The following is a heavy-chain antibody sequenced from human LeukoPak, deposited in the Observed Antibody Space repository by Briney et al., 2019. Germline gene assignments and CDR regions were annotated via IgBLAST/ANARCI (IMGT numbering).Heavy chain of an antibody. CDR3: ARDGEAGGYFDY. CDR1: GGTFSSYA. V-gene: IGHV1-69*05. CDR2: IIPIFGTA. D-gene: IGHD2-8*02. J-gene: IGHJ4*02. Sequence: SVKVSCKASGGTFSSYAISWVRQAPGQGLKWMGRIIPIFGTANYAQKFQGRVTITTDESTSTAYMELSSLRSEDTAVYYCARDGEAGGYFDYWGQGTLVTVSS.